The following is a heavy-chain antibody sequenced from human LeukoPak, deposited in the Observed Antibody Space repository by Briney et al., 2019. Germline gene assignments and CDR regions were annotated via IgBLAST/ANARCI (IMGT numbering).Heavy chain of an antibody. D-gene: IGHD3-9*01. V-gene: IGHV5-51*01. CDR2: IYPGDSDT. CDR1: GYSFTSYW. CDR3: ARHALVLRYFDWLDDYYFDY. J-gene: IGHJ4*02. Sequence: GESLKISCKGSGYSFTSYWIGWGRQMAGKGLEWMGIIYPGDSDTRYSPSMRGHATISDDTSISTASLQWSSLKASDTAMYYCARHALVLRYFDWLDDYYFDYWGQGTLVTVSS.